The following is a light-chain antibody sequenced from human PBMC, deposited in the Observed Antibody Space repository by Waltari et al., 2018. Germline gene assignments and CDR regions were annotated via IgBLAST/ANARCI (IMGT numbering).Light chain of an antibody. V-gene: IGLV2-14*03. CDR3: SSKTSSSTVV. CDR1: SSDVGGYNF. CDR2: DVS. J-gene: IGLJ2*01. Sequence: QSALTQPASVSGSPGQSITISCTGTSSDVGGYNFVSWYQHHPGKAPKFLVFDVSNRPSGASNRFSGSKSGNTASLTIAGLQAGDEADYYCSSKTSSSTVVFGGGTKLTVL.